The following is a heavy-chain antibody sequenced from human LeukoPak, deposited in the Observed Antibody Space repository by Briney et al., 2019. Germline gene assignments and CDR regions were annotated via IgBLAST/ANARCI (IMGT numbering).Heavy chain of an antibody. D-gene: IGHD1-26*01. CDR1: GYTFTGYY. Sequence: ASVKVSCKASGYTFTGYYMHWVRQAPGQGLEWMGWINPNSGGTNYAQKFQGRVTITADKSTSTAYMELSSLRSEDTAVYYCASTSLRELRTYNWFDPWGQGTLVTVSS. V-gene: IGHV1-2*02. J-gene: IGHJ5*02. CDR2: INPNSGGT. CDR3: ASTSLRELRTYNWFDP.